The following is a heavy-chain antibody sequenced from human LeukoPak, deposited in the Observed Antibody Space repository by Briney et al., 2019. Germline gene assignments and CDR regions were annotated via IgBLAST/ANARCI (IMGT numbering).Heavy chain of an antibody. D-gene: IGHD5/OR15-5a*01. CDR3: ARASDIASSHDY. CDR1: GYTFTSYG. CDR2: ISAYNGNT. Sequence: ASVKVSCKASGYTFTSYGTSWVRQAPGQGLEWMGWISAYNGNTNYAQKLQGRVTMTTDTSTSTAYMELRSLRSDDTAVYYCARASDIASSHDYWGQGTLVTVSS. J-gene: IGHJ4*02. V-gene: IGHV1-18*01.